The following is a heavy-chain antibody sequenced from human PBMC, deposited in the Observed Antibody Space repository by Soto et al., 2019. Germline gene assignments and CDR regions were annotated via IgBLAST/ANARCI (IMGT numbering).Heavy chain of an antibody. CDR3: VKALSARYNSAKAFDI. CDR1: GFTFSSFA. Sequence: PGGSLRLSCAASGFTFSSFALHWVRQAPGKGLEYLSAISSINGGSTYYADSVNGRFTISRDNSKNTLYLQMNSLRAEDTAVYYCVKALSARYNSAKAFDIWGQGTMVTVSS. V-gene: IGHV3-64D*06. J-gene: IGHJ3*02. D-gene: IGHD2-2*02. CDR2: ISSINGGST.